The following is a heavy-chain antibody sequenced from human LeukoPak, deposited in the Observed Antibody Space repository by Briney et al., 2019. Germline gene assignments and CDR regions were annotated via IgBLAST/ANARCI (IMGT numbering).Heavy chain of an antibody. J-gene: IGHJ4*02. Sequence: SETLSLTCTVSGYSISNGYYWGWIRQPPGKGLEWIGNIYHSGSTYYNPSLKSRVTISVDTSKNQFSLKLSSVDTAVYYCARELLSGDPSIGNWGQGTLVTVSS. CDR1: GYSISNGYY. CDR2: IYHSGST. CDR3: ARELLSGDPSIGN. V-gene: IGHV4-38-2*02. D-gene: IGHD7-27*01.